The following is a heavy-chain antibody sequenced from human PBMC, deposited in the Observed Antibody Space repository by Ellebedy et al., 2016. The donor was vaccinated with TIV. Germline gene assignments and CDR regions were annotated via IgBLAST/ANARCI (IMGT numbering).Heavy chain of an antibody. Sequence: GGSLRLXXAASGFTFSNYWMSWVRQAPGKGLEWVGNIRKDGSAEYYVDSVKGRFTISRDNAKNSLFLQMDGLRAEDTAVYYCTRGNDGDKIDYWGQGTLVTVSS. CDR2: IRKDGSAE. D-gene: IGHD1-1*01. CDR3: TRGNDGDKIDY. J-gene: IGHJ4*02. CDR1: GFTFSNYW. V-gene: IGHV3-7*01.